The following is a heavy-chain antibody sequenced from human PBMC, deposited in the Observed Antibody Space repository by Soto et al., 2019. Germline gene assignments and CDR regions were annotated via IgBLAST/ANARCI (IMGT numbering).Heavy chain of an antibody. J-gene: IGHJ3*01. CDR3: AREGILGLFDAYDL. CDR1: VFTSSG. CDR2: ISTHNGNT. Sequence: QDQLVQSGAEVKKPGASVKVSCKASVFTSSGISWVRQAPGQRLEWMGWISTHNGNTIYAQKFQGRVIMTMDTSTSTVYMELRSLIPADTAVYLCAREGILGLFDAYDLWGQGTMVTVSS. V-gene: IGHV1-18*04. D-gene: IGHD3-3*01.